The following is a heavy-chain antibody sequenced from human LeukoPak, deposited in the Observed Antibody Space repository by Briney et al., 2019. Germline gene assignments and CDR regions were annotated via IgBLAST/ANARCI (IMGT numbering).Heavy chain of an antibody. CDR2: IYYTGTT. CDR3: ARQNAYYYHIDV. CDR1: GGSISSSPYY. V-gene: IGHV4-39*01. J-gene: IGHJ6*03. Sequence: SGTLSLTCTVSGGSISSSPYYWGWVRQPPGKGLEWTGSIYYTGTTYYNPSLKSRVTISVDTSKNQFSLRLSSVTAADTAVYYCARQNAYYYHIDVWGKGTTVTVSS.